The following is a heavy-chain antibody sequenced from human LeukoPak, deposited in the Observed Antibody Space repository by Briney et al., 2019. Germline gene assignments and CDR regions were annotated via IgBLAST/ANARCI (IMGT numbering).Heavy chain of an antibody. J-gene: IGHJ4*02. CDR3: ARDGSYYDSSLGGY. V-gene: IGHV3-30*04. CDR2: ISYDGSNK. Sequence: GGSLRLSCAASGFTFSSYAMHWVRQAPGKGLEWVAVISYDGSNKYYADSVKGRFTISRDNAKNSLYLQMNSLRAEDTAVYYCARDGSYYDSSLGGYWGQGTLVTVSS. CDR1: GFTFSSYA. D-gene: IGHD3-22*01.